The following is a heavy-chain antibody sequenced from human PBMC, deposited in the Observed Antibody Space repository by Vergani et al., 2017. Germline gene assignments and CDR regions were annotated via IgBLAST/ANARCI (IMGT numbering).Heavy chain of an antibody. V-gene: IGHV4-34*01. CDR1: GGSFSGYY. CDR3: ARGLGLSDAFNI. J-gene: IGHJ3*02. CDR2: INHSGST. Sequence: QVQLQQWGAGLLKPSETLSLTCAVYGGSFSGYYWSWIRQPPGKGLEWIGEINHSGSTNYNPSLKSRVPISVDTSKNQFSLKLSSVTAADTAVYYCARGLGLSDAFNIWDEGTMVTVSS.